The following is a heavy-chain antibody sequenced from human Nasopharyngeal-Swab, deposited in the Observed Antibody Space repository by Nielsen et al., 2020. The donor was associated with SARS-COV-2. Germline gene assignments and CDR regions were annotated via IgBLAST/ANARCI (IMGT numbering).Heavy chain of an antibody. Sequence: SETLSLTCAVYGGSFSGYYWSWIRQPPGKGLEWIGYVVYSGRTNYNPSLKSRVTISVDTSKDQFSLKLNSVTAADTAMYFCARTTTTTPFDSWGQGTLVAVSS. CDR1: GGSFSGYY. CDR3: ARTTTTTPFDS. V-gene: IGHV4-59*01. CDR2: VVYSGRT. D-gene: IGHD1-1*01. J-gene: IGHJ4*02.